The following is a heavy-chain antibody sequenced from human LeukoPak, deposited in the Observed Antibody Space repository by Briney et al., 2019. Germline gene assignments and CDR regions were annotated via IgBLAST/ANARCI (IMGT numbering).Heavy chain of an antibody. CDR3: ARVGTYGSGSYLSWLDY. D-gene: IGHD3-10*01. CDR1: GGSISSYY. CDR2: IYYSGST. V-gene: IGHV4-59*01. J-gene: IGHJ4*02. Sequence: KTSETLSLTCTVPGGSISSYYWSWIRQPPGKGLEWIGYIYYSGSTNYNPSLKSRVTISVDTSKNQFSLKLSSVTAADTAVYYCARVGTYGSGSYLSWLDYWGQGTLVTVSS.